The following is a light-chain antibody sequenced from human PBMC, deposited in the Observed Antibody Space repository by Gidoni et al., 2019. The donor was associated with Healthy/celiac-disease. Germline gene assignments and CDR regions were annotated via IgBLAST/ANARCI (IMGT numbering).Light chain of an antibody. CDR3: QQYNSYSKT. CDR1: QSISSW. Sequence: DIQMTQSPSTLSASVGDRVTITCRASQSISSWLAWYQQKPGKAPKLLIYKASSLESGVPSRFSGRGSGTEFTLTISSLQPDDCATYYCQQYNSYSKTFGQGTKVEIK. J-gene: IGKJ1*01. V-gene: IGKV1-5*03. CDR2: KAS.